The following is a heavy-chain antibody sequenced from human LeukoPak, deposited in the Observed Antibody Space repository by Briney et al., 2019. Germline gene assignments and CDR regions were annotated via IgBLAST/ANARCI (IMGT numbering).Heavy chain of an antibody. CDR3: ARQTGSGLFTLP. D-gene: IGHD3/OR15-3a*01. Sequence: SETLSLTCTVSGDSVNSGAYYWSWLRQPAGKEPEWIGRIYPLETTNYNPSLKSRVAISVDTSKNQFSLKLSSVTAADTAVYYCARQTGSGLFTLPGGQGTLVTVSS. CDR1: GDSVNSGAYY. V-gene: IGHV4-61*02. CDR2: IYPLETT. J-gene: IGHJ4*02.